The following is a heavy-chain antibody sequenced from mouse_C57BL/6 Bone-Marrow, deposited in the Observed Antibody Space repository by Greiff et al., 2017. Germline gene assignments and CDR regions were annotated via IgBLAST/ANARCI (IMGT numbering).Heavy chain of an antibody. V-gene: IGHV1-62-2*01. D-gene: IGHD1-1*01. J-gene: IGHJ4*01. CDR1: GYTFTEYT. CDR2: FYPGSGSI. CDR3: ARHEDWTTVVARGAVDY. Sequence: VKLMESGAELVKPGASVKLSCKASGYTFTEYTIHWVKQRSGQGLEWIGWFYPGSGSIKYNEKFKDKATLTADKSSSTGYMELSRLTSEDSAVYFCARHEDWTTVVARGAVDYWGQGTSVTVSS.